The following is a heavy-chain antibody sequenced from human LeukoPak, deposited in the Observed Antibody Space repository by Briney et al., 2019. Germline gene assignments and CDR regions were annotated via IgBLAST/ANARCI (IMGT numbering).Heavy chain of an antibody. D-gene: IGHD2-21*02. Sequence: GASVKVSCKASGYTFTSYAMHWVRQAPGQRLEWMGWINAGNGNTKYSQKFQDRVTITRDTSASTAYMELSSLRSEDTAVYYCARGCGSDCPNAEYFHHWGQGTLVIVSS. CDR2: INAGNGNT. V-gene: IGHV1-3*01. J-gene: IGHJ1*01. CDR1: GYTFTSYA. CDR3: ARGCGSDCPNAEYFHH.